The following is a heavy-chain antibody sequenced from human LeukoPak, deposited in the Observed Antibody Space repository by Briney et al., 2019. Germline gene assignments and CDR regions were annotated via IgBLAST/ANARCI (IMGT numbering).Heavy chain of an antibody. J-gene: IGHJ4*02. V-gene: IGHV3-21*01. CDR2: ISSSSSYI. D-gene: IGHD3-16*01. Sequence: GGSLRLSCAASGFTFSSYSMNWVRQAPSKELEWVSSISSSSSYIYYADSVKGRFTISRDNAKNSLYLQMNSLRAEDTAVYYCAIDRTHYVWGSYYFDYWGQGTLVTVSS. CDR1: GFTFSSYS. CDR3: AIDRTHYVWGSYYFDY.